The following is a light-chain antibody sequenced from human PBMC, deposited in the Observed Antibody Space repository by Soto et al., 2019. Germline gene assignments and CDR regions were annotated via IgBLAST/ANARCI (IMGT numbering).Light chain of an antibody. V-gene: IGKV3-15*01. CDR3: HQYNNWPPGT. J-gene: IGKJ2*01. CDR1: QRISRS. CDR2: DPT. Sequence: EIVWTQSPAILSVSPGERATLSCRAGQRISRSLAWYQQKPCQPPRLLISDPTTRATGIPASFSCSGDGTDIIITISSMQAEDYALYYCHQYNNWPPGTVGQGTKVEIK.